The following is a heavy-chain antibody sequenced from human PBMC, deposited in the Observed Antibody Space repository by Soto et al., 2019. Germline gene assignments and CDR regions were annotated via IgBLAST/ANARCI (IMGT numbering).Heavy chain of an antibody. J-gene: IGHJ4*02. CDR2: ITSDGRST. V-gene: IGHV3-74*01. D-gene: IGHD3-10*01. Sequence: LRLSCFASGFTFSKYWMHWVRQAPGRGLGWLSRITSDGRSTSYADSVKGRFTISRDNANNTFFLQMSSLRAEDTAVYYCVKMRGFDYWGQGAVVTVSS. CDR3: VKMRGFDY. CDR1: GFTFSKYW.